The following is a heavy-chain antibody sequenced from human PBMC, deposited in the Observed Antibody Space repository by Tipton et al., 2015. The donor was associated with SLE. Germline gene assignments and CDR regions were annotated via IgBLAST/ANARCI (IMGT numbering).Heavy chain of an antibody. Sequence: LRLSCTVSGGSISSHYWSWIRQPPGKRLEWIGHVHSSGSTFYNPSLKSRVTISMDTSKNQVSLRMTSVTAADTAVYYCAASGYTFLSWFDPWGQGTPATVSS. V-gene: IGHV4-59*11. CDR3: AASGYTFLSWFDP. J-gene: IGHJ5*02. CDR2: VHSSGST. D-gene: IGHD5-12*01. CDR1: GGSISSHY.